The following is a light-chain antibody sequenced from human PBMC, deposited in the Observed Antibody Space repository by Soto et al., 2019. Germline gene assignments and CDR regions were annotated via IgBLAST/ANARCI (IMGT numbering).Light chain of an antibody. CDR1: SCNIGSNT. CDR2: SNN. CDR3: AAWDDSLNGPGYV. Sequence: QSVLTQPPSASGTPGQRVTISCSGSSCNIGSNTVNWYQQLPGTAPKLLIYSNNQRPSGVPDRFSGSKSGTSASLAISGLQSEDEADYYCAAWDDSLNGPGYVFGTGTKVTVL. J-gene: IGLJ1*01. V-gene: IGLV1-44*01.